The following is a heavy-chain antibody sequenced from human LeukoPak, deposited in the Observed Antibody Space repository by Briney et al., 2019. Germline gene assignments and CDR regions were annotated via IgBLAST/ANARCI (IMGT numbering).Heavy chain of an antibody. V-gene: IGHV4-34*01. Sequence: PSETLSLTCAVYGGSFSGYYWSWIRQPPGKGLEWIGEINHSGSTNYNPSLKSRATISVDTSKNQFSLKLSSVTAADTAVYYCARGPRYCSSTSCSTSGYWGQGTLVTVPS. J-gene: IGHJ4*02. CDR2: INHSGST. CDR3: ARGPRYCSSTSCSTSGY. CDR1: GGSFSGYY. D-gene: IGHD2-2*01.